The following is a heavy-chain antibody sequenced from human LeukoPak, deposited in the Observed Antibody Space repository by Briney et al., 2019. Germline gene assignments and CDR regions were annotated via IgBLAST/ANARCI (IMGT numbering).Heavy chain of an antibody. J-gene: IGHJ3*02. CDR2: ISGSGGST. CDR3: ARISGSYPSNAFDI. D-gene: IGHD1-26*01. V-gene: IGHV3-23*01. Sequence: GGSLRLSCAASGFTISSYAMSWVRQAPGEGLEWVSAISGSGGSTYYADSVKGRFTISRDNSKNTLYLQMNSLRAEDTAVYYCARISGSYPSNAFDIWGQGTMVTVSS. CDR1: GFTISSYA.